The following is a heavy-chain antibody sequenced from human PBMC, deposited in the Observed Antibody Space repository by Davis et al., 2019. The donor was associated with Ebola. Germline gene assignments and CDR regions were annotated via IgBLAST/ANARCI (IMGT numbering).Heavy chain of an antibody. J-gene: IGHJ6*04. Sequence: SGPTLVKPTQTLTLTCTFSGFSLSTSGVGVGWIRQPPGKALEWLALIYWDDDKRYSPSLKSRLNISKDTSKNQVVLTMTNMDPVDTATYYCARMVKYFDWLLPHYYYYYGMDVWGKGTTVTVSS. CDR1: GFSLSTSGVG. CDR3: ARMVKYFDWLLPHYYYYYGMDV. D-gene: IGHD3-9*01. V-gene: IGHV2-5*02. CDR2: IYWDDDK.